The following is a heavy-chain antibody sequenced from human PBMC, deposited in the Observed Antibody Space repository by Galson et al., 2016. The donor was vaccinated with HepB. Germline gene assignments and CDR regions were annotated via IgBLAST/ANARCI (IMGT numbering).Heavy chain of an antibody. Sequence: SETLSLTCAVYGGSFSGYYWSWIRQPPGKGLEWIGEINHSGSTNHNPSLKSRVTISVDTSKNQFSLKLSSVTAADTAVYYCARGDNPDYGDYASAYYYMDVWGKGTTVTVSS. V-gene: IGHV4-34*01. D-gene: IGHD4-17*01. CDR1: GGSFSGYY. CDR2: INHSGST. CDR3: ARGDNPDYGDYASAYYYMDV. J-gene: IGHJ6*03.